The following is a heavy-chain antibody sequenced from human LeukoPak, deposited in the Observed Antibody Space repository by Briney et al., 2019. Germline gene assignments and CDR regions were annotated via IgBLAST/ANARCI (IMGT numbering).Heavy chain of an antibody. J-gene: IGHJ4*02. CDR2: IKQSGST. Sequence: PSETLSLTCVVYGGSFSGYCTSWIRQPPEKGLEWVGEIKQSGSTNYNPSFKGRVTISVDTSKSQFSLKLSSVTAADTAVYYCARAPIYYYGSGRYIDYWGQGTLVTVSS. CDR1: GGSFSGYC. D-gene: IGHD3-10*01. V-gene: IGHV4-34*01. CDR3: ARAPIYYYGSGRYIDY.